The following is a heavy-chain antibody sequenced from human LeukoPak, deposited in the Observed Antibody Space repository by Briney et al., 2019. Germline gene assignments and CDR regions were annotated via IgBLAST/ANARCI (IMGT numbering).Heavy chain of an antibody. Sequence: PGGSLRLSCAASGFTFTHYAMHWVRQTPGKGLEWVAVIFYDGTIQYYSDSVRGRLIVSRDNPKNTLYLQMNSLRAEDTAVYYCARGPYASGSYGRRGWVHYMDVWGKGTTVTISS. CDR2: IFYDGTIQ. J-gene: IGHJ6*03. CDR3: ARGPYASGSYGRRGWVHYMDV. CDR1: GFTFTHYA. V-gene: IGHV3-30*03. D-gene: IGHD3-10*01.